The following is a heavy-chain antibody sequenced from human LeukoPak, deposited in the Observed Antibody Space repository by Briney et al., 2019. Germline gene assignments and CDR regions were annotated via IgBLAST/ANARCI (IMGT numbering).Heavy chain of an antibody. J-gene: IGHJ4*02. D-gene: IGHD1-26*01. CDR3: AAEWELIGALDY. Sequence: PGRSLRLSCAASGFTVSSNYMSWVRQAPGKGLGWVSVIYSGGSTYYADSVKGRFTISRDNSKNTLYLQMNSLRAEDTAVYYCAAEWELIGALDYWGQGTLITVSS. CDR2: IYSGGST. V-gene: IGHV3-53*01. CDR1: GFTVSSNY.